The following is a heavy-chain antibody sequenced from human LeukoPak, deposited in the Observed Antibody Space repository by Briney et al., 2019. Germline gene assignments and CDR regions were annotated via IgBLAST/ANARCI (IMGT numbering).Heavy chain of an antibody. CDR1: GGSISSSSYY. CDR3: ARDLQQLAATKNYYYYGMDV. D-gene: IGHD6-13*01. J-gene: IGHJ6*02. V-gene: IGHV4-39*07. Sequence: SETLSLTCTVSGGSISSSSYYWGWIRQPPGKGLEWIGSIYYSGSTYYNPSLKSRVTISVDTSKNQFSLKLSSVTAADTAVYYCARDLQQLAATKNYYYYGMDVWGQGTTVTVSS. CDR2: IYYSGST.